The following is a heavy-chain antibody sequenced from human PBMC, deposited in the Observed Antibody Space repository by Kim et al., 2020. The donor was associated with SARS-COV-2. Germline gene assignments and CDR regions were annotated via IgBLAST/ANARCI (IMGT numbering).Heavy chain of an antibody. Sequence: GGSLRLSCAASGFTFSSYGMHWVCQAPGKGLEWVAVIWYDGSNKYYADSVKGRFTISRDNSKNTLYLQMNSLRAEDTAVYYCARDVRQDLGRFIWFGSLGGVYRWGQGTPVPVSS. J-gene: IGHJ5*02. CDR1: GFTFSSYG. V-gene: IGHV3-33*01. CDR2: IWYDGSNK. D-gene: IGHD3-10*01. CDR3: ARDVRQDLGRFIWFGSLGGVYR.